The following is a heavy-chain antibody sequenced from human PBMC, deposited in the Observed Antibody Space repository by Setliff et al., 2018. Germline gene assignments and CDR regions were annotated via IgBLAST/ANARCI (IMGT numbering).Heavy chain of an antibody. J-gene: IGHJ4*02. CDR3: FGAGTCSY. CDR2: INPHGSEX. CDR1: W. V-gene: IGHV3-7*01. Sequence: WVSVVRQAPGKGLEWLASINPHGSEXYYADSVXXRFTISRDNAXNSLXLXMNNLRXXXXAXXYCFGAGTCSYWGQGTLVTVSS. D-gene: IGHD2-15*01.